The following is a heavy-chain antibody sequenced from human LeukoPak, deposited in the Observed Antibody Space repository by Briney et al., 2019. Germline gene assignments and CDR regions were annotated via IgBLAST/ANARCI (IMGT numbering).Heavy chain of an antibody. Sequence: GGSLRLSCAASGFTFSSYGMHWVHQAAGKGLEWVAVIWYDGSNKYYADSVKGRFTISRDNSKNTLYLQMNSLRAEDTAVYYCAKDDGGSSYFDYWGQGTLVTVSS. CDR3: AKDDGGSSYFDY. CDR2: IWYDGSNK. D-gene: IGHD1-26*01. CDR1: GFTFSSYG. J-gene: IGHJ4*02. V-gene: IGHV3-33*06.